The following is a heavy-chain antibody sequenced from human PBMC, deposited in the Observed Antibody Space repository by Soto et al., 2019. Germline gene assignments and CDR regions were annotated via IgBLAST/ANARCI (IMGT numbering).Heavy chain of an antibody. CDR1: GFTFSSYG. Sequence: LRLSCAASGFTFSSYGMHWVRQAPGKGLEWVAVIWYDGSNKYYADSVKGRFTISRDNSKNTLYLQMNSLRAEDTAVYYCARDSGRTDYDFWSGYSSPHYYGMDVWGQGTTVTVSS. CDR3: ARDSGRTDYDFWSGYSSPHYYGMDV. CDR2: IWYDGSNK. V-gene: IGHV3-33*01. J-gene: IGHJ6*02. D-gene: IGHD3-3*01.